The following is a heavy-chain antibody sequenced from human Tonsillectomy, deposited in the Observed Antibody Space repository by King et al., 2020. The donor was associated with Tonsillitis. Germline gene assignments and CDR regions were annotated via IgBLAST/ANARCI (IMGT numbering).Heavy chain of an antibody. CDR2: ISGSGGST. Sequence: VQLVESGGGLIQPGGSLRFSCAASGFTFSSYAMNWVRQAPGKGLEWVSGISGSGGSTYYADSVEGRFAISRDNSKNTLYLQMNSLRAEDTAVYYCAKDRDFWSPHGMDVWGQGTTVTVSS. J-gene: IGHJ6*02. V-gene: IGHV3-23*04. CDR1: GFTFSSYA. D-gene: IGHD3-3*01. CDR3: AKDRDFWSPHGMDV.